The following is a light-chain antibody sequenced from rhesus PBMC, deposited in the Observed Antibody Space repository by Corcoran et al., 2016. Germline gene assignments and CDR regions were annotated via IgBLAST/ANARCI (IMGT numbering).Light chain of an antibody. J-gene: IGLJ1*01. V-gene: IGLV2-11*01. Sequence: QSAPIQSPSVSGSLGQSVTISCTGTRSDIGRSNYVSWYRPQPGTTTTLMMYKVNMRPSGISDRFSGSKSGNTAFLTISGLQAEDEADYYCCSDDASDTYVFGGGSRLTVL. CDR2: KVN. CDR1: RSDIGRSNY. CDR3: CSDDASDTYV.